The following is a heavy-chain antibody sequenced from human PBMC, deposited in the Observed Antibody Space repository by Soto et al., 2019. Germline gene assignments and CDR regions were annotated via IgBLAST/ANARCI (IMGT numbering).Heavy chain of an antibody. V-gene: IGHV4-39*01. CDR2: IYYTGYT. J-gene: IGHJ2*01. CDR1: GGPISSSSYY. D-gene: IGHD5-18*01. Sequence: KPSDTLSLTCTVSGGPISSSSYYWGWIRQAPGKGLEWLATIYYTGYTYHNPSLKSHVTISVDTSKNQFSLKLTSVTAADTALYYCARSAIATHWFFDLWGRGTLVTVSS. CDR3: ARSAIATHWFFDL.